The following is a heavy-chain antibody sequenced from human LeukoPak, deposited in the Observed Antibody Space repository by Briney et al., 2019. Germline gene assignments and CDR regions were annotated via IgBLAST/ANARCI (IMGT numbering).Heavy chain of an antibody. V-gene: IGHV1-69*05. J-gene: IGHJ4*02. CDR2: IIPIFGAA. D-gene: IGHD5-18*01. Sequence: SVKVSCKASGGTFSSYAISWVRQAPGQGLEWMGRIIPIFGAANYAQKFQGRVTITTDESTGTAHMELSSLRSEDTAVYYCARVDPWDTAMVTLDYWGQGTLVTVSS. CDR1: GGTFSSYA. CDR3: ARVDPWDTAMVTLDY.